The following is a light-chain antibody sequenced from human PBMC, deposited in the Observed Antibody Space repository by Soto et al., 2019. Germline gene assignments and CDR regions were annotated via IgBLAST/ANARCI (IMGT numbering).Light chain of an antibody. CDR2: DVT. J-gene: IGLJ1*01. V-gene: IGLV2-14*01. CDR3: ISYASINTYV. Sequence: QSALTQSASESGSPGQSVTISCTGTSSDVGGYDYVSWYQQHPGKAPKLMIYDVTNRPSGVSNRFSGSKSGNTASLTISGLQAEDEADYYCISYASINTYVFGTGNKVTVL. CDR1: SSDVGGYDY.